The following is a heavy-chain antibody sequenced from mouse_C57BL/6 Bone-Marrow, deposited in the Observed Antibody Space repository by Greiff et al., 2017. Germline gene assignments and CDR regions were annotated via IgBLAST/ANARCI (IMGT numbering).Heavy chain of an antibody. Sequence: QVQLQQSGAELVKPGASVKMSCKASGYTFTTYPIEWMKQNHGKSLEWIGNFHPYNDDTKYNEKFKGKATLTVEKSSTTVYLELSRLTSDDSAVYSCARSSTFFYYFDYWGQGTTLTVSS. CDR3: ARSSTFFYYFDY. D-gene: IGHD5-1*01. V-gene: IGHV1-47*01. J-gene: IGHJ2*01. CDR1: GYTFTTYP. CDR2: FHPYNDDT.